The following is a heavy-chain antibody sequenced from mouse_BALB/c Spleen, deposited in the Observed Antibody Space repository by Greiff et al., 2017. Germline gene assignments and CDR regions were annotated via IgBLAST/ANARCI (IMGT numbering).Heavy chain of an antibody. V-gene: IGHV2-6-2*01. CDR3: ARQTVYAMDD. CDR2: IWSDGSS. J-gene: IGHJ4*01. D-gene: IGHD1-1*01. Sequence: VMLVESGPDLVAPSQSLSITCTVSGFSLTSYGVHWVRQPPGKGLECLVVIWSDGSSTYNSALKSRLSISKDNSKSQVFLQMNSLQTDDTAMYYGARQTVYAMDDWGQGTSVTVSS. CDR1: GFSLTSYG.